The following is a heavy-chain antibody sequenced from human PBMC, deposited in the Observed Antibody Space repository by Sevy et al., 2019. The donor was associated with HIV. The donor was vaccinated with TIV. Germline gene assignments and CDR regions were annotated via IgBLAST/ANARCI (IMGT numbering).Heavy chain of an antibody. CDR2: ISGSGGST. CDR1: GFTFSSYS. D-gene: IGHD3-3*01. V-gene: IGHV3-23*01. CDR3: AKDGRAYDFWSGYYTGDYFDY. J-gene: IGHJ4*02. Sequence: GGSLRLSCAASGFTFSSYSMNWVRQAPGKGLEWVSAISGSGGSTYYADSVKGRFTISRDNSKNTLYLQMNSLRAEDTAVYYCAKDGRAYDFWSGYYTGDYFDYWGQGTLVTVSS.